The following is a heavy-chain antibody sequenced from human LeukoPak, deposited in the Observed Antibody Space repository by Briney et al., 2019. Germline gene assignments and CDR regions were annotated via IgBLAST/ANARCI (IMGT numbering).Heavy chain of an antibody. Sequence: SQTLSLTCAISGDSVSSNSAAWNWIRQSPSRGLKWLGRTYYRSKWYNDYAVSVKSRITINPDTSKNQFSLKLSSVTAADTAVYYCARPQKYYYDSSGYYGRRAFDIWGQGTMVTVSS. CDR2: TYYRSKWYN. V-gene: IGHV6-1*01. CDR1: GDSVSSNSAA. CDR3: ARPQKYYYDSSGYYGRRAFDI. J-gene: IGHJ3*02. D-gene: IGHD3-22*01.